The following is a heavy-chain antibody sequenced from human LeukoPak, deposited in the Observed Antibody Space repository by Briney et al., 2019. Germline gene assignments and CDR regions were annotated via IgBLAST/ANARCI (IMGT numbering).Heavy chain of an antibody. CDR3: AKRGATVTTLAPPSYYYYYMDV. D-gene: IGHD4-17*01. V-gene: IGHV3-23*01. J-gene: IGHJ6*03. Sequence: ETLCLSCTASGVTISSYYWSWVRQAPGKGLEWVNTLSGSGGGPYYANSVKGRFTISRDNSKNTLYLQMNSRRAEDTAVYYCAKRGATVTTLAPPSYYYYYMDVWGKGTTVTVSS. CDR2: LSGSGGGP. CDR1: GVTISSYY.